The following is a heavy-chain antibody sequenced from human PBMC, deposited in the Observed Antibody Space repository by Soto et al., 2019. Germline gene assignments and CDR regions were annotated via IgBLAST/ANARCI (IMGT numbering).Heavy chain of an antibody. CDR3: ARDRPHCYESSVVPFDY. D-gene: IGHD3-22*01. V-gene: IGHV3-30-3*01. CDR2: ISYDGSNK. J-gene: IGHJ4*02. Sequence: GGSLRLSCAASGFTLSSYAMHWVRQAPGKGLEWVAVISYDGSNKYYADSVKGRFTISRDNSKNTLYLQMNSLRAEDTAVYYCARDRPHCYESSVVPFDYWGQGTLVTVSS. CDR1: GFTLSSYA.